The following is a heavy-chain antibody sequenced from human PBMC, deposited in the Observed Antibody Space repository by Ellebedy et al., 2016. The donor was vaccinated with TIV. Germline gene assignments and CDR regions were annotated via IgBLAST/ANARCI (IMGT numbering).Heavy chain of an antibody. CDR3: ARRYMDV. J-gene: IGHJ6*02. Sequence: GGSLRLSCTASGFPFGSYWMSWVRQAPGKGLEWVANIKQDGSEKYYVDSVKGRFTISRDNAKNSLYLQMNSLRAEDTAVYYCARRYMDVWGQGTTVTVSS. CDR1: GFPFGSYW. V-gene: IGHV3-7*04. CDR2: IKQDGSEK.